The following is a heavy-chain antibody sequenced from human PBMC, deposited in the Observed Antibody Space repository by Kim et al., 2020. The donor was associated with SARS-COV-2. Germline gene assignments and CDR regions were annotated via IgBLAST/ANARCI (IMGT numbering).Heavy chain of an antibody. J-gene: IGHJ6*02. CDR3: AKLKTTSCYSAMDV. CDR1: GFTFSTYA. V-gene: IGHV3-23*01. D-gene: IGHD2-2*02. Sequence: GGSLRLTCAASGFTFSTYAMSWVRQAPGKGLEWVSCMSANGGTTYYAASVKVRVYISGDDTQNTLYLQVNSRRGEDTAVYYCAKLKTTSCYSAMDVWGQGTGATFSS. CDR2: MSANGGTT.